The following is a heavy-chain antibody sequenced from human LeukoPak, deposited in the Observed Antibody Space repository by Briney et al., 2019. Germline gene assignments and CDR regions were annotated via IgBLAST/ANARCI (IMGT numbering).Heavy chain of an antibody. CDR3: ARPRDGYDDAFDI. D-gene: IGHD5-24*01. V-gene: IGHV3-66*02. CDR2: IYSGGST. J-gene: IGHJ3*02. Sequence: GGSLRLSCAASGFTVGSNYMSWVRQAPGKGLEWVSVIYSGGSTYYADSVKGRFTISRDNSKNTLYLQMNSLRAEDTAVYYCARPRDGYDDAFDIWGQGTMVTVSS. CDR1: GFTVGSNY.